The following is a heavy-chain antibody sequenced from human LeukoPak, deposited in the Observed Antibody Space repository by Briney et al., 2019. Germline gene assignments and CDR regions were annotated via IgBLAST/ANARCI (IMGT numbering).Heavy chain of an antibody. CDR2: ISGSSTYI. CDR3: ARDLRSSGWYYFDY. D-gene: IGHD6-19*01. Sequence: GGSLTLSCAASGFTFSSYSIDWVRQAPGKGREWVSSISGSSTYIYYADSVKGRFTISRDNLKNSLYLQMNSLRAEDTAVYYCARDLRSSGWYYFDYWGQGTLVTVSS. V-gene: IGHV3-21*01. J-gene: IGHJ4*02. CDR1: GFTFSSYS.